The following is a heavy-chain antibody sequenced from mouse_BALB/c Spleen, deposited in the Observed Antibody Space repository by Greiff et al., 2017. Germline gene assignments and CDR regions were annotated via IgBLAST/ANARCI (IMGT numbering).Heavy chain of an antibody. D-gene: IGHD6-1*01. J-gene: IGHJ1*01. V-gene: IGHV1-80*01. Sequence: VQLQQSGAELVRPGSSVKISCKASGYAFSSYWMNWVKQRPGQGLEWIGQIYPGDGDTNYNGKFKGKATLTADKSSSTAYMQLSSLTSEDSAVYFCARRPLGYFDVWGAGTTVTVSS. CDR2: IYPGDGDT. CDR3: ARRPLGYFDV. CDR1: GYAFSSYW.